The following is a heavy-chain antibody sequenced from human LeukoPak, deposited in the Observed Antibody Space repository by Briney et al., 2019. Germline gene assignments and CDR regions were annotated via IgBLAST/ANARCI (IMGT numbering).Heavy chain of an antibody. V-gene: IGHV7-4-1*02. D-gene: IGHD5-18*01. Sequence: EASVKVSCKASGYTFTSYAMNWVRQAPGQGLEWMGWNNTNTGNPTYAQGFTGRFVFSLDTSVSTAYLQISSLKAEDTAVYYCARELGYSYGPYYYGMDVWGQGTAATVSS. CDR3: ARELGYSYGPYYYGMDV. CDR1: GYTFTSYA. J-gene: IGHJ6*02. CDR2: NNTNTGNP.